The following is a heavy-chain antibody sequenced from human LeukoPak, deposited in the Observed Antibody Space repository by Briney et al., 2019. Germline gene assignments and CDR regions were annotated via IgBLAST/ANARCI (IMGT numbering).Heavy chain of an antibody. CDR3: ARGPFKVVGATERFDYYFDY. Sequence: ASVKVSFKASGYTFTGYYMHWVRQAPGQGLEWMGWINPNSGGTSYAQKFQGRVTMTRDTSISTAYMELSRLRSDDTAVYYCARGPFKVVGATERFDYYFDYWGQGTLVTVSS. V-gene: IGHV1-2*02. CDR1: GYTFTGYY. CDR2: INPNSGGT. D-gene: IGHD1-26*01. J-gene: IGHJ4*02.